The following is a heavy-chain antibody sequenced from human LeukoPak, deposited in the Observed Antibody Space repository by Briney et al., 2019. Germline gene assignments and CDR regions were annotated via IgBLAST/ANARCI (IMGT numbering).Heavy chain of an antibody. Sequence: TGGSLRLSCAASGFTFSSYSMNWVRQAPGKGLEWVSYISTSSSTIYYADSVKGRFTISRDNAKNSLYLQMNSLRAEDTAVYYCAKDEQWLNTQPRGYFDYWGQGTLVTVSS. CDR2: ISTSSSTI. J-gene: IGHJ4*02. V-gene: IGHV3-48*01. CDR3: AKDEQWLNTQPRGYFDY. CDR1: GFTFSSYS. D-gene: IGHD6-19*01.